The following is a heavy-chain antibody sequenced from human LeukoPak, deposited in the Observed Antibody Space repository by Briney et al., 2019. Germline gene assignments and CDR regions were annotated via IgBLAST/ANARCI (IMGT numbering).Heavy chain of an antibody. D-gene: IGHD2-2*01. CDR2: IYYSGST. CDR1: GCSISSYY. J-gene: IGHJ5*02. V-gene: IGHV4-59*01. CDR3: ARVSNQLLYNWFDP. Sequence: SETLSLTCTVFGCSISSYYWSWIRQPPGKGLEWIGYIYYSGSTNYNPSLKSRVTISVDTSKNQFSLKLSSVTAADTAVYYCARVSNQLLYNWFDPWGQGTLVTVSS.